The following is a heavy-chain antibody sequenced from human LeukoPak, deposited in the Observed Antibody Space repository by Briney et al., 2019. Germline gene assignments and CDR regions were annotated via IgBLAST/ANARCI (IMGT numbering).Heavy chain of an antibody. J-gene: IGHJ5*01. CDR3: ATAGQLLVFGS. V-gene: IGHV4-59*01. Sequence: SETLSLTCTVSRGSISGFYWSWIRQPPGKGLEWIGYVSDSGSTSYNSSLRSRVTISRDTSTNQFSLRLSSVTTADTAVYYCATAGQLLVFGSWGQGTLVTVSS. CDR2: VSDSGST. D-gene: IGHD6-13*01. CDR1: RGSISGFY.